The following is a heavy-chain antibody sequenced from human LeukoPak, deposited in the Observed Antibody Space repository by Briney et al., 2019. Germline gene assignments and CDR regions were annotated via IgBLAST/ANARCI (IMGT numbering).Heavy chain of an antibody. CDR1: GFSFSIFV. V-gene: IGHV3-33*01. CDR3: ARGDGTYYFDY. Sequence: GRSLRLSCAASGFSFSIFVMHWVRQAPGKGVGWVALIWYDGSNKYYADSVKGRFTISRDNSKNTLYLQMNSLRAEDTAVYYCARGDGTYYFDYWGQGTLVTVSS. CDR2: IWYDGSNK. J-gene: IGHJ4*02.